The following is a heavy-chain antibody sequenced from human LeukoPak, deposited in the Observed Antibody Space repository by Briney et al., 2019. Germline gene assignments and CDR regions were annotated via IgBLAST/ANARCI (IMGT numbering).Heavy chain of an antibody. D-gene: IGHD5-18*01. V-gene: IGHV3-7*01. CDR1: GFTFSSYW. CDR2: IKQDGSEK. CDR3: ARVRVGYSYGPRENYFDY. Sequence: GGSLRLSCAAFGFTFSSYWMSWVRQAPGKGLKWVANIKQDGSEKYYVDSVKGRFTISRDNAKNSLYLQMNSLRAEDTAVYYCARVRVGYSYGPRENYFDYWGQGTLVTVSS. J-gene: IGHJ4*02.